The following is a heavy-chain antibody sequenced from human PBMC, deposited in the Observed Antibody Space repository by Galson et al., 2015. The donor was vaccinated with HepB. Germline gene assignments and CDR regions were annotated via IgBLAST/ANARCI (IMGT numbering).Heavy chain of an antibody. CDR2: ISYDGSNK. Sequence: SLRLSCAASGFTFSSYAMHWVRQAPGKGLEWVAVISYDGSNKYYADSVKGRFTISRDNSKNTLYLQMNSLRAEDTAVYYCARVAFYYFDYWGQGTLVTVSS. CDR3: ARVAFYYFDY. J-gene: IGHJ4*02. D-gene: IGHD3-3*02. V-gene: IGHV3-30-3*01. CDR1: GFTFSSYA.